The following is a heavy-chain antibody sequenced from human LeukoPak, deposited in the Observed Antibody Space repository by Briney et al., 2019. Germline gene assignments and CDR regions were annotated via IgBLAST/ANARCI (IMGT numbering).Heavy chain of an antibody. J-gene: IGHJ4*02. D-gene: IGHD3-3*01. CDR1: GGSISSYY. V-gene: IGHV4-4*07. CDR2: IYTSGST. CDR3: ARLPGITIFGVVSSRAKYYLDY. Sequence: SETLSLTCTVSGGSISSYYWSWIRQPAGKGLEWIGRIYTSGSTNYNPSLKSRVTMSVDTSKNQFSLKLSSVTAADTAVYHCARLPGITIFGVVSSRAKYYLDYRGQGTLVTVSS.